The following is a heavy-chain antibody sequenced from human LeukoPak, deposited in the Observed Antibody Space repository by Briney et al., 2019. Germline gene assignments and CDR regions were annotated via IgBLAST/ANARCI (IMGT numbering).Heavy chain of an antibody. Sequence: GASLRLSCAASGFTFSSYAMSWVRQAPGKGLELVSAISGSGGSTYYADSVKGRFTISRDNSKNTLYLQMNSLRAEDTAVYYCAKRANSVLHGGRAFDIWGQGTMVNVSS. CDR1: GFTFSSYA. D-gene: IGHD2-8*01. V-gene: IGHV3-23*01. CDR3: AKRANSVLHGGRAFDI. J-gene: IGHJ3*02. CDR2: ISGSGGST.